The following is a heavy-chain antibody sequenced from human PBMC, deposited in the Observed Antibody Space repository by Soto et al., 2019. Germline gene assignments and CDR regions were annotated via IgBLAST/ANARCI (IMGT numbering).Heavy chain of an antibody. CDR2: ISGSGGST. D-gene: IGHD3-3*01. Sequence: EVQLLESGGGLVQPGGSLRLSCAASGFTFSSYAMSWVRQAPGKGLEWVSAISGSGGSTYYADSVKGRFTISRDNSKNTLYLQMNSLRTEDTAVYYCAKDTPIDDFWSGYTTNKYYGMDVWGQGTTVTVSS. CDR1: GFTFSSYA. CDR3: AKDTPIDDFWSGYTTNKYYGMDV. V-gene: IGHV3-23*01. J-gene: IGHJ6*02.